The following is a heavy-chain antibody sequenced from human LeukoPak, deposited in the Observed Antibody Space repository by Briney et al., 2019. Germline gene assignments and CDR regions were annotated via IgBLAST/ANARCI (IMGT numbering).Heavy chain of an antibody. V-gene: IGHV1-69*05. CDR2: IIPIFGTA. J-gene: IGHJ5*02. CDR1: GGTLSSYA. D-gene: IGHD6-13*01. Sequence: GASVKVSCKASGGTLSSYAISWVRQAPGQGLEWMGGIIPIFGTANYAQKFQGRVTITTDESTSTAYMELSSLRSEDTAVYYCPRARQQLAYNWFDPWGQGTLVTVSS. CDR3: PRARQQLAYNWFDP.